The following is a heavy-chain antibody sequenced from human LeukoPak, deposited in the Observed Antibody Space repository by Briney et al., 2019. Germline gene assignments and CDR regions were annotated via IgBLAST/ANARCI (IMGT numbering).Heavy chain of an antibody. J-gene: IGHJ4*02. Sequence: ASVKVSFKASGYTFTGYHIHWVRQAPGQGLEWMGWINPNSGGTNYAQKFQGRVTLTRDTSISTAYMELSRLTSDDTAVYYCARDDGVSGYCSGGSCYPIDYWGQGTLVTVSS. D-gene: IGHD2-15*01. V-gene: IGHV1-2*02. CDR1: GYTFTGYH. CDR2: INPNSGGT. CDR3: ARDDGVSGYCSGGSCYPIDY.